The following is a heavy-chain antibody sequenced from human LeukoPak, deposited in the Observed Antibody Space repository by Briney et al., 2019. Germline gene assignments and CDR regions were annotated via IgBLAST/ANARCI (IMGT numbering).Heavy chain of an antibody. Sequence: SETLSLTCTVSGGSISTAHWWNWVRQSPGKGLEWIGEIYHRGNSNYNPSLKSRVTISVDTSKNQFSLKLSSVTAADTAVYYCAMGMSYYYYMDVWGKGTTVTVSS. J-gene: IGHJ6*03. CDR1: GGSISTAHW. V-gene: IGHV4-4*02. CDR3: AMGMSYYYYMDV. CDR2: IYHRGNS. D-gene: IGHD7-27*01.